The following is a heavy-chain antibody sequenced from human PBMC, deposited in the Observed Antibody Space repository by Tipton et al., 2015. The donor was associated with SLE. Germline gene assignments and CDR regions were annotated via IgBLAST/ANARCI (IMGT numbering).Heavy chain of an antibody. CDR3: AKDVTISNYHFDV. J-gene: IGHJ2*01. CDR2: VHGGGSA. V-gene: IGHV3-23*03. CDR1: GFVFSSFA. Sequence: SLRLSCEASGFVFSSFAMNWVRQAPGKGPEWVSVVHGGGSAYYADSVRGRFTISRDNSKNTVYLQMNSLRAEDTAVYYCAKDVTISNYHFDVWGRGTLVTVSS. D-gene: IGHD4-11*01.